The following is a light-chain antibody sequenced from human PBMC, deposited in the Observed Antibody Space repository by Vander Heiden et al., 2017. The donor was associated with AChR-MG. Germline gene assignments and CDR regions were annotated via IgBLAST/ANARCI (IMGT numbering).Light chain of an antibody. Sequence: QSALTQPASVSGSPGQSITISCTGTSSAIGSSNFVSWYQHHPGRAPKLLIHDVLNRPSVVSYRFSASKAGNTASLTIAGLKEEDDAHYYCSSYTSSSTLVFGGGTKLTVL. CDR2: DVL. CDR3: SSYTSSSTLV. J-gene: IGLJ2*01. CDR1: SSAIGSSNF. V-gene: IGLV2-14*03.